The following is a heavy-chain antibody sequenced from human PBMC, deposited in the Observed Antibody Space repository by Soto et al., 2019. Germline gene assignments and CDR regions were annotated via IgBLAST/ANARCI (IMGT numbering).Heavy chain of an antibody. V-gene: IGHV4-30-4*01. CDR1: GGSISDDSY. CDR2: IYHTGNT. J-gene: IGHJ5*01. D-gene: IGHD2-2*01. CDR3: ARDEYQLLSSVSWFDS. Sequence: PSETLSPTCTVSGGSISDDSYWSWIRQTPGKGLEWIGYIYHTGNTYYNPSLRSRVSISVDKSKSQFSLKLISVTAADTAVYFCARDEYQLLSSVSWFDSWGQGTLVTVSS.